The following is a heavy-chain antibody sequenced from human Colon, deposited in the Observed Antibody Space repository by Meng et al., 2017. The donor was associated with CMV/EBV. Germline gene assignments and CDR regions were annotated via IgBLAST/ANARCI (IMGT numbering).Heavy chain of an antibody. J-gene: IGHJ4*02. D-gene: IGHD5/OR15-5a*01. Sequence: NTSGYPFTIHYIHWVRQAPGRGLEWMGWMNPNSGDTNYAQKFQDRVEMTRDTTVNTAYLDLTSLRSADTAVYYCATLSIYDSTISDFWGQGTLVTVSS. CDR2: MNPNSGDT. CDR3: ATLSIYDSTISDF. V-gene: IGHV1-2*02. CDR1: GYPFTIHY.